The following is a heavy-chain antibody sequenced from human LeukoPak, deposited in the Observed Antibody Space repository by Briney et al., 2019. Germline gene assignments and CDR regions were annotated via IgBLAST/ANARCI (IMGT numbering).Heavy chain of an antibody. CDR1: GFTVSSNY. CDR2: IYSGGST. CDR3: ARDVSRGIAAAGDDY. J-gene: IGHJ4*02. Sequence: GGSLRLSCAASGFTVSSNYMSWIRQAPGKGLEWVSVIYSGGSTYYADSVKGRFTISRDNSKNTLYLQMNSLRAEDTAVYYCARDVSRGIAAAGDDYWGQGTLVTVSS. V-gene: IGHV3-66*01. D-gene: IGHD6-13*01.